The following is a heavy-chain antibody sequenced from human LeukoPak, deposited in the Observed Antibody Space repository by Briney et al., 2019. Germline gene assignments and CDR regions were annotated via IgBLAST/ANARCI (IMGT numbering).Heavy chain of an antibody. J-gene: IGHJ3*01. V-gene: IGHV1-2*02. Sequence: ASVKVSCKASGFTFTDYYMHWVRQAPGQGLEWMGYIYPKSRDTNYEQNFQGRVTMTSDTSMSTVYMELTGLRSDDTAVYYCARDEAADGTTALEVWGQGTKVTVSS. CDR1: GFTFTDYY. D-gene: IGHD6-13*01. CDR2: IYPKSRDT. CDR3: ARDEAADGTTALEV.